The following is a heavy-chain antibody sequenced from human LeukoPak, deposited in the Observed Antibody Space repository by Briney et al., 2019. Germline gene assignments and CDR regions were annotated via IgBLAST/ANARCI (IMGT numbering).Heavy chain of an antibody. V-gene: IGHV3-30-3*01. CDR2: ISYDGSNK. D-gene: IGHD3-3*01. Sequence: QPGGSLRLSCAASGFTFSSYAMHWVRQAPGKGLEWVAVISYDGSNKYYADSVKGRFTISRDNSKNTLYLQMNSLRAEDTAVYYCARDPPYDFWSGYYSSDAFDIWGQGTMVTVSS. CDR3: ARDPPYDFWSGYYSSDAFDI. CDR1: GFTFSSYA. J-gene: IGHJ3*02.